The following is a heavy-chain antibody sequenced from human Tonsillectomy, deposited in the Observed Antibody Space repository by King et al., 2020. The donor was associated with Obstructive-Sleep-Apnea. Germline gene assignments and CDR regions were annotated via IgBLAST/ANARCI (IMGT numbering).Heavy chain of an antibody. V-gene: IGHV1-2*02. D-gene: IGHD6-13*01. Sequence: QLVQSGAEVKQPGASVRVSCKASGYTFTGYYMHWVRQAPGQGLEWMGWINPNSGGTDYAQRFQGRVTMTRDTSISTAYMELSSLRSDDTAVYYCAGDAAAELHRRSNYFDYWGQGTLVT. CDR1: GYTFTGYY. CDR3: AGDAAAELHRRSNYFDY. CDR2: INPNSGGT. J-gene: IGHJ4*02.